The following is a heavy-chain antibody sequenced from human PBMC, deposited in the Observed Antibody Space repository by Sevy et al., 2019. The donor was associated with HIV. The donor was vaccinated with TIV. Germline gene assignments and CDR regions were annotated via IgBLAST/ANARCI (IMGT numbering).Heavy chain of an antibody. Sequence: GGSLRLSCAVSGFTFSTYAMHWVRQAPGKGLKCVAIVSSDGSEVNYADSVKGRFTSSRDNSRNPLYLEMNSVRTEDTALCYCARDQLGSIDYWGQGTLVTVSS. D-gene: IGHD1-1*01. CDR2: VSSDGSEV. V-gene: IGHV3-30-3*01. J-gene: IGHJ4*02. CDR1: GFTFSTYA. CDR3: ARDQLGSIDY.